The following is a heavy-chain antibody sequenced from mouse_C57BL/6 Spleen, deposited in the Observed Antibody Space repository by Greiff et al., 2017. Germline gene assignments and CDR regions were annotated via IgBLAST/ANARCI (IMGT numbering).Heavy chain of an antibody. V-gene: IGHV14-1*01. J-gene: IGHJ1*03. CDR1: GFNIKDYY. D-gene: IGHD2-5*01. CDR2: IDPEDGDT. Sequence: VQLQQPGAELVMPGASVKLSCKASGFNIKDYYMHWVKQRPEQGLEWIGRIDPEDGDTEYAPKFQGKATMTADTSSNTAYLQLSSLTSEDTDVYYCTPANYSSYLEWYFDVWGTGTTVTVSA. CDR3: TPANYSSYLEWYFDV.